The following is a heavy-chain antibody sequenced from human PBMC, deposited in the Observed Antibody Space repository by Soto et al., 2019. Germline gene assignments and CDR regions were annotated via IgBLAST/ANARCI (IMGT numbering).Heavy chain of an antibody. D-gene: IGHD2-2*01. J-gene: IGHJ4*02. CDR3: ATDLYCSSTSCYDNY. CDR2: FDPEDGET. CDR1: GYTLTELS. V-gene: IGHV1-24*01. Sequence: ASVKVSCKVSGYTLTELSMHWVRQAPGKGLEWMGGFDPEDGETIYAQKFQGRVTMTEDTSTDTAYMELSSLRSEDAAVYYCATDLYCSSTSCYDNYWGQGTLVTVSS.